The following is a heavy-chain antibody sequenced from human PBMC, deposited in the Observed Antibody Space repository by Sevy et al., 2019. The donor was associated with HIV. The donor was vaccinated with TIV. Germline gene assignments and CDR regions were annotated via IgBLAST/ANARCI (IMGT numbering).Heavy chain of an antibody. Sequence: GGSLRLSCAATGFSLNDYYMTWIRQAPGKGLEWVSYISGDSGHTNYAESVKGRFTISIDNTKNFVYLQMDGLRAEDTATYYCARDGNSGYYFNYYYYGMDVWGQGTTVTVSS. CDR2: ISGDSGHT. J-gene: IGHJ6*02. V-gene: IGHV3-11*06. CDR1: GFSLNDYY. D-gene: IGHD3-22*01. CDR3: ARDGNSGYYFNYYYYGMDV.